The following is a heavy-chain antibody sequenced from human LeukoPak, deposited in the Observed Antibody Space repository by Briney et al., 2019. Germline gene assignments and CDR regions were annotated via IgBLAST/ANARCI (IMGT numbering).Heavy chain of an antibody. V-gene: IGHV1-8*03. CDR2: MNPNSGNT. Sequence: ASVKVSRKASGYTFTSYDINWVRQATGQGLEWMGWMNPNSGNTGYAQKFQGRVTITRNTSISTAYMELSSLRSEDTAVYYCARVWDITGTVDYWGQGTLVTVSS. D-gene: IGHD1-7*01. CDR1: GYTFTSYD. J-gene: IGHJ4*02. CDR3: ARVWDITGTVDY.